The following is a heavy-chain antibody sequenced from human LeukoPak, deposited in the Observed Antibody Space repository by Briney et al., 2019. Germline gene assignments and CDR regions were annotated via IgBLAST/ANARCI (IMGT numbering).Heavy chain of an antibody. CDR3: ARVFGDTDY. CDR1: GGSVNSGSYY. V-gene: IGHV4-30-4*08. CDR2: IYYSGST. J-gene: IGHJ4*02. D-gene: IGHD3-3*01. Sequence: PSETLSLTCTVSGGSVNSGSYYWNWIRQPPGKGLEWIGYIYYSGSTYYNPSLKSRVTISVDTSKNQFSLKLSSVTAADTAVYYCARVFGDTDYWGQGTLVTVSS.